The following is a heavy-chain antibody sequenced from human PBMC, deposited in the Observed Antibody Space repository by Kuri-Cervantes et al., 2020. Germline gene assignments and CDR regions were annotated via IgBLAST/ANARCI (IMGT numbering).Heavy chain of an antibody. J-gene: IGHJ4*02. V-gene: IGHV3-7*01. D-gene: IGHD2-21*02. CDR1: GFTFDSYW. CDR2: INQGGSEK. CDR3: AREGAYCGGDCYSVDY. Sequence: GESLKISCAASGFTFDSYWMGWVRQAPGKGLEWVANINQGGSEKHYVDSVKGRFTISRDNAKNSLYLQMNSLRAEDTAVYYCAREGAYCGGDCYSVDYWGQGTLVTVSS.